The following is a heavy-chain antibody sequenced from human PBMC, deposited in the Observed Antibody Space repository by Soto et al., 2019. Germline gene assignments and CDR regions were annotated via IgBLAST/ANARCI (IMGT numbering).Heavy chain of an antibody. V-gene: IGHV4-31*03. CDR3: AREAVYCSRTSCYVHWLGS. J-gene: IGHJ5*01. CDR1: GGSISSGGYY. D-gene: IGHD2-2*01. Sequence: PSETLSLTCTVSGGSISSGGYYWSWIRQHPGKGLEWIGYIYYSGSTYYNPSLKSRVTISVDTSKNQFSLKLSSATAADTAVYYCAREAVYCSRTSCYVHWLGSWGQGTLVTVSS. CDR2: IYYSGST.